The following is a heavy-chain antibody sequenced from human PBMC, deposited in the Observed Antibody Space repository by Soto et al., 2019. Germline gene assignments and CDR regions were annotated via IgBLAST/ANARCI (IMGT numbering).Heavy chain of an antibody. J-gene: IGHJ4*02. CDR2: IRSKANSYAT. CDR3: TRLRKTGYFDY. Sequence: EVQLVESGGGLVQPGGSLKLSCAASGFNFSASAMHWVRQASGKGLEWVGRIRSKANSYATVYVASVRGRFTISRDDAKNTAYLKMNSLKTEDTAVYYCTRLRKTGYFDYWGQGTLVTVSS. CDR1: GFNFSASA. V-gene: IGHV3-73*01.